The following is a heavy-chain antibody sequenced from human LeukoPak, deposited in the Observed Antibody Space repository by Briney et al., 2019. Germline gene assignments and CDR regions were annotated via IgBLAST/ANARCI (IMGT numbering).Heavy chain of an antibody. CDR1: GDSISSHY. Sequence: PSETLSLTCTVSGDSISSHYWSWIRQPPGKGLEWLGYIYYSGTTNYNPSLKSRVSISVDTSKNQFSLKLNSMTAADTAVYYCARFTVGYYYDSSGYYDYWGQGTLVTVSS. D-gene: IGHD3-22*01. CDR3: ARFTVGYYYDSSGYYDY. J-gene: IGHJ4*02. V-gene: IGHV4-59*11. CDR2: IYYSGTT.